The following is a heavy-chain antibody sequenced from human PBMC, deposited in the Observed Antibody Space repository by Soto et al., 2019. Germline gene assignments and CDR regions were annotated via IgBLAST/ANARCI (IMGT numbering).Heavy chain of an antibody. CDR1: GGSVSSGSYY. D-gene: IGHD6-19*01. J-gene: IGHJ4*02. CDR3: ALAGTWGTTFDY. CDR2: IYYSGST. V-gene: IGHV4-61*01. Sequence: SETLSLTCTVSGGSVSSGSYYWSWIRQPPGKGLEWIGYIYYSGSTNYNPSLKSRVTISVDTSKNQFSLELSSVTAADTAVYYCALAGTWGTTFDYWGQGTLVTVSS.